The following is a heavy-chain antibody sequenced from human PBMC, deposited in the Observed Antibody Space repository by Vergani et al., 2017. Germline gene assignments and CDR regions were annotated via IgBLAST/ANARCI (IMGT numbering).Heavy chain of an antibody. CDR1: GGTFGSHT. V-gene: IGHV1-69*08. D-gene: IGHD6-19*01. CDR3: ARTYSSGWFFDY. J-gene: IGHJ4*02. Sequence: QVQLEQSGAEVKKPGSSVTVSCRASGGTFGSHTISWVRQAPGQGLEWVGRVIPIFGTANYAQKFQGRVTITADESTSTAYMELSSLRSEDTAVYYCARTYSSGWFFDYWGQGTLVTVSS. CDR2: VIPIFGTA.